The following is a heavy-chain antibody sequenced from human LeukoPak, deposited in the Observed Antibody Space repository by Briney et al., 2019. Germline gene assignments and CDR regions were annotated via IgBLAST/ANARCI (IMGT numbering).Heavy chain of an antibody. CDR1: GGTFSSYA. CDR2: IIPIFGTA. V-gene: IGHV1-69*05. J-gene: IGHJ6*03. Sequence: GASVKVSCKASGGTFSSYAISWVRQAPGQGLEWMGGIIPIFGTANYAQKFQGRVTITTDESTSTAYMELSSLRSEGTAVYYCARSTARTMVSIYYYYMDVWGKGTTVTVSS. CDR3: ARSTARTMVSIYYYYMDV. D-gene: IGHD3-10*01.